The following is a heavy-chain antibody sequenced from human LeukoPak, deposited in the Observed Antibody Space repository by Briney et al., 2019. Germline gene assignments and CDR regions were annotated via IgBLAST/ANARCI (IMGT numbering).Heavy chain of an antibody. CDR1: GFSFSSYA. D-gene: IGHD3-3*01. CDR2: ISGSGGST. J-gene: IGHJ4*02. CDR3: ATTTATRTFYDFWSGYYYFDY. Sequence: GGSLRLSCAASGFSFSSYAMSWVRQAPGKGLEWVSAISGSGGSTYYADSVKGRFTISRDNSKNTLYLQMNSLRAEDTAVYYCATTTATRTFYDFWSGYYYFDYWGQGTLVTVSS. V-gene: IGHV3-23*01.